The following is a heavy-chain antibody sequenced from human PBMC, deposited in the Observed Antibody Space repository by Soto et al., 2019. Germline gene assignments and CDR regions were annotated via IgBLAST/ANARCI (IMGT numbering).Heavy chain of an antibody. J-gene: IGHJ6*03. CDR2: IWYDGSNK. CDR1: GFTFSSYG. V-gene: IGHV3-33*01. D-gene: IGHD6-19*01. Sequence: QVQLVESGGGVVQPGRSLRLSCAASGFTFSSYGMHWVRQAPGKGLEWVAVIWYDGSNKYYADSVKGRFTISRDNYKNTLYLQMNSLRGEDTAVYYCARERSYLAVAAPYYYYYMDVWGKGTTVTVSS. CDR3: ARERSYLAVAAPYYYYYMDV.